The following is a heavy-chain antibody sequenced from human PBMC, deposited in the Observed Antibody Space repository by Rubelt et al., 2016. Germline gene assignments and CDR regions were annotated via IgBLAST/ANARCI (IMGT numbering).Heavy chain of an antibody. J-gene: IGHJ5*02. Sequence: QVQLQESGPGLVKPSQTLSLTCTVSGGSISSGGYYWSWIRQQPGKGLEWIGYICYGGSTYYIPSLKVLVTISVDTSKNPFSRKLSSVTAADTAVYYCARDDGGKNWFDPWGQGTLVTVSS. CDR3: ARDDGGKNWFDP. CDR2: ICYGGST. V-gene: IGHV4-31*01. D-gene: IGHD4-23*01. CDR1: GGSISSGGYY.